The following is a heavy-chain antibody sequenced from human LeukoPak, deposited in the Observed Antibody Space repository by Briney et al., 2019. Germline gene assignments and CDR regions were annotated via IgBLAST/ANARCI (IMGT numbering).Heavy chain of an antibody. V-gene: IGHV3-7*01. D-gene: IGHD3-3*01. CDR3: ARDPRPDFWSGYYYYYYYMDV. CDR2: IKQDGSEK. CDR1: GFTFSSYW. J-gene: IGHJ6*03. Sequence: GYLRLSCAASGFTFSSYWMSWVRQAPGKGLEWVANIKQDGSEKYYVDSVKGRFTISRDNAKNSLYLQMNSLRAEDTAVYYCARDPRPDFWSGYYYYYYYMDVWGKGTTVTVSS.